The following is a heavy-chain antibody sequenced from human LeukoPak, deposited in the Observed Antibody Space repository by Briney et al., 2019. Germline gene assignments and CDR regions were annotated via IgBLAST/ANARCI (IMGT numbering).Heavy chain of an antibody. CDR3: AKYDSSGYYHYYYYGMDD. V-gene: IGHV4-34*01. CDR2: INHSGST. D-gene: IGHD3-22*01. J-gene: IGHJ6*02. Sequence: PSETLSLTCAVYGGSFSGYYWSWIRQPPGKGLEWIGEINHSGSTNYNPSLKSRVTISVDTSKNQFSLKLSSVTAADTAVYYGAKYDSSGYYHYYYYGMDDWGQGTTVTVSS. CDR1: GGSFSGYY.